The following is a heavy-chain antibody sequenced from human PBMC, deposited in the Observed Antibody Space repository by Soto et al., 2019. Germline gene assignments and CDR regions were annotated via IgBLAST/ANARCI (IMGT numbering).Heavy chain of an antibody. CDR2: IYYSGST. CDR1: GGSISSYY. D-gene: IGHD3-22*01. J-gene: IGHJ4*02. V-gene: IGHV4-59*01. Sequence: SETLSLTCTVSGGSISSYYWSWIRQPPGKGLEWIGYIYYSGSTNYNPSLKSRVTISVDTSKNQFSLKLSSVTAADTAVYYCARDRAYYESSGLYFDYWGQGTLVTAPQ. CDR3: ARDRAYYESSGLYFDY.